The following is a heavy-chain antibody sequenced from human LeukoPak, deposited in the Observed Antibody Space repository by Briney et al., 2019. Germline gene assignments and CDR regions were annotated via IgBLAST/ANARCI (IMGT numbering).Heavy chain of an antibody. Sequence: SSGTLSLTSAVYGGSFSGYYWSWIRQPPGKGLEWIGEINHSGSTNYNPSLKSRVTISVDTSKNQFSLKLTSVTAADTAVYYCARGRRFPVWGQGTTVTVSS. CDR2: INHSGST. J-gene: IGHJ6*02. CDR1: GGSFSGYY. CDR3: ARGRRFPV. D-gene: IGHD3-10*01. V-gene: IGHV4-34*01.